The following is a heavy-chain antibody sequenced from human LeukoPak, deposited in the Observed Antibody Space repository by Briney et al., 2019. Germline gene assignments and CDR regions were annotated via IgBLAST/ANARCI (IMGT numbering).Heavy chain of an antibody. D-gene: IGHD4-11*01. V-gene: IGHV4-61*02. CDR3: ARARDYSNPNWFDP. J-gene: IGHJ5*02. CDR2: IYTSGST. Sequence: PSETLSLTCTVSGGSISSGSYYWSWIRQPAGKGLEWIGRIYTSGSTNYNPSLKSRVTISVDTSKNQFSLKLSSVTAADTAVYYCARARDYSNPNWFDPWGQGTLDTVSS. CDR1: GGSISSGSYY.